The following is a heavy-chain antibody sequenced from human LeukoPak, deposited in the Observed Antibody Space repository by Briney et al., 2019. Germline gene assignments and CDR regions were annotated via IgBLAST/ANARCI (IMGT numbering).Heavy chain of an antibody. CDR2: TYYSGSA. CDR1: GGSISSYY. CDR3: ASHGYSSGPDGIDY. J-gene: IGHJ4*02. D-gene: IGHD5-18*01. V-gene: IGHV4-59*12. Sequence: PSETLSLTCTVSGGSISSYYWNWIRQPPGKGLEWIAYTYYSGSASYNPSLKSRVTISVDTSKNQFSLKLSSVTAADTAVYYCASHGYSSGPDGIDYWGQGTLVTVSS.